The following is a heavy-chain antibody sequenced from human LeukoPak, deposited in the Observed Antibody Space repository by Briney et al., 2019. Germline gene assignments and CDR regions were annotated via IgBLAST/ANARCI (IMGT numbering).Heavy chain of an antibody. D-gene: IGHD4-11*01. CDR1: GGSFSGYY. Sequence: PSETLSLTCAVYGGSFSGYYWSWIRQPPGKGLEWIGEINHSGSTNYNPSLKSRVTISVDTSKNQFSLKLSSVTAADTAVYYCARRGTVTTERFDYWGQGALVTVSS. V-gene: IGHV4-34*01. CDR3: ARRGTVTTERFDY. J-gene: IGHJ4*02. CDR2: INHSGST.